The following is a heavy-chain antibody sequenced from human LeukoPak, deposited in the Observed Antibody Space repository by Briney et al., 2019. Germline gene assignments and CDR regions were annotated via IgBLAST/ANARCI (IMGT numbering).Heavy chain of an antibody. CDR2: IKSKTEGGTT. CDR3: SSTAPGSGWPRIDY. Sequence: GGSLRLSCAASGFTFSNAWMNWVRQAPGKGLEWVGRIKSKTEGGTTDYATLVKGRFTISRDESKNRLPLQMNSLKMEDTAVYYCSSTAPGSGWPRIDYWGQGTLVTASS. V-gene: IGHV3-15*01. CDR1: GFTFSNAW. D-gene: IGHD6-19*01. J-gene: IGHJ4*02.